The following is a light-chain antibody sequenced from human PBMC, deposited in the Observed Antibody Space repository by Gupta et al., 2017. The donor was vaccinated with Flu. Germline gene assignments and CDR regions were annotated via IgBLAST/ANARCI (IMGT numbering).Light chain of an antibody. CDR3: QQYNNWPDT. CDR1: QSVSSN. J-gene: IGKJ2*01. CDR2: GAS. Sequence: EIVMTQSPATLSVSRGERATLSCRASQSVSSNLAWYQQKPGQAPRRLIYGASTRATGIPARFSGSGSGTEFTLTISSLQSEDFAVYYCQQYNNWPDTFGQGTKLEIK. V-gene: IGKV3-15*01.